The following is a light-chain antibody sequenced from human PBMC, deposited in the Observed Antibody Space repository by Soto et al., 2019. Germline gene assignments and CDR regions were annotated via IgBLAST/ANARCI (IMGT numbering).Light chain of an antibody. J-gene: IGLJ1*01. CDR3: SSYTSTMTNV. CDR1: SSVVGGFNS. CDR2: DVV. Sequence: QSVLTQPASVSGSPGQSITISCTGTSSVVGGFNSVSWYQPRPGTAPKLILYDVVDRPSGVSYRFSGSKSGNTASLTISGLQAADEADYFCSSYTSTMTNVFGSGTKVTVL. V-gene: IGLV2-14*03.